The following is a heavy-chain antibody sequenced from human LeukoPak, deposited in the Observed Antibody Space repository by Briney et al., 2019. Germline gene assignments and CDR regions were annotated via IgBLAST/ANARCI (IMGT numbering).Heavy chain of an antibody. CDR3: ARGTNWNDVGPVYYYYYMDV. J-gene: IGHJ6*03. V-gene: IGHV1-69*06. CDR2: IIPIFGTA. Sequence: SVKVSCKASGGTFSSYAISWVRQAPGQGLEWMGGIIPIFGTANYAQKFQGRVTITADKSTSTAYMELSSLRSEDTAVYYCARGTNWNDVGPVYYYYYMDVWGKGTTVTVSS. CDR1: GGTFSSYA. D-gene: IGHD1-1*01.